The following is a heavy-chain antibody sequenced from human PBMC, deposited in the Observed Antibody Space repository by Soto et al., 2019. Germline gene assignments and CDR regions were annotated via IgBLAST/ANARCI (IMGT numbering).Heavy chain of an antibody. CDR2: ISGSGGST. CDR3: AKGHSSSPSPQYYYYGMDV. D-gene: IGHD6-13*01. Sequence: EVQLLESGGGEVQPGGSLRLSCAASGLTFSSFAMSWVRQAPGKGLEWVSGISGSGGSTYHADSVKARFIISRDNSKNVLYLQMNSVRAEDTAVYYCAKGHSSSPSPQYYYYGMDVWGQGTTVTVSS. J-gene: IGHJ6*02. CDR1: GLTFSSFA. V-gene: IGHV3-23*01.